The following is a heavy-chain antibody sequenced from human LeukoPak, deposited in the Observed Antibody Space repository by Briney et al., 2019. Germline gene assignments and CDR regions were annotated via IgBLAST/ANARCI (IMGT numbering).Heavy chain of an antibody. CDR2: IYHSGST. CDR3: ARVHLYIAAALDP. CDR1: GYSLSRGYY. D-gene: IGHD6-13*01. Sequence: SETLSLTCAVSGYSLSRGYYWGWIRQPPGKGLEWSGSIYHSGSTYYNPSLKSRVSISVDTSKNQFSLKLSSVTAADTAVYYCARVHLYIAAALDPWGQGTLVTVSS. V-gene: IGHV4-38-2*01. J-gene: IGHJ5*02.